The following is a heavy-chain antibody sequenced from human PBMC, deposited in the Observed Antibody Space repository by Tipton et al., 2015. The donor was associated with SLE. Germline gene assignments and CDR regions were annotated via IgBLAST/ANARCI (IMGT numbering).Heavy chain of an antibody. V-gene: IGHV4-38-2*02. Sequence: LRLSCAVSGFSINSGYYWGWIRQPPGKGLEWIGRIYTSGSTNYNPSLKSRATISVDTSKNQFSLKLSSVTAADTAAYYCAREGIQLERLYYYYYMDVWGKGTTVTISS. D-gene: IGHD1-1*01. CDR2: IYTSGST. J-gene: IGHJ6*03. CDR3: AREGIQLERLYYYYYMDV. CDR1: GFSINSGYY.